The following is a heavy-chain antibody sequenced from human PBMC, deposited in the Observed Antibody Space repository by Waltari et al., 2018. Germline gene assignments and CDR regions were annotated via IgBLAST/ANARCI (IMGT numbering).Heavy chain of an antibody. CDR2: INTYDGNT. CDR1: GYRFTSYG. Sequence: VKVSCKASGYRFTSYGITWVRQAPGQGLEWMGWINTYDGNTNYGQELQGRLTMTTDTITTTAYMELRGLRADDTALYFCARDAFRFLDFWGQGTLVTVSS. V-gene: IGHV1-18*01. CDR3: ARDAFRFLDF. J-gene: IGHJ4*02. D-gene: IGHD3-3*01.